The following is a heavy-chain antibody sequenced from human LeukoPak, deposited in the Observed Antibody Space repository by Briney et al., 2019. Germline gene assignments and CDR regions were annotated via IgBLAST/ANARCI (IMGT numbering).Heavy chain of an antibody. CDR1: GYTFTNYY. CDR2: INSASAGA. Sequence: GASVKVSCKPSGYTFTNYYIHWVRQAPGQGPEWVGWINSASAGAAFAPKFQGRVSMTWDSSITTAFMDLTSLRSNDTAIYYCARQLGNYYRAFDFWGQGTLVTVSS. CDR3: ARQLGNYYRAFDF. J-gene: IGHJ4*02. D-gene: IGHD1-26*01. V-gene: IGHV1-2*02.